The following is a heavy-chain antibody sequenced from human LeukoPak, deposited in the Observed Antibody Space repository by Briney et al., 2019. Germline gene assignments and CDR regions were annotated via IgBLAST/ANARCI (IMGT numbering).Heavy chain of an antibody. J-gene: IGHJ4*02. V-gene: IGHV3-66*01. CDR2: IYSGGST. CDR1: GFTVSSNY. CDR3: ATGPSGYSYGSRFDY. D-gene: IGHD5-18*01. Sequence: GGSLRLSCAASGFTVSSNYMSWVRHAPGGGLEWFSIIYSGGSTYYADSVKSRFTITRDNSKNTLYLQMNSLRAEDTAVYYCATGPSGYSYGSRFDYWGQGTLVTVSS.